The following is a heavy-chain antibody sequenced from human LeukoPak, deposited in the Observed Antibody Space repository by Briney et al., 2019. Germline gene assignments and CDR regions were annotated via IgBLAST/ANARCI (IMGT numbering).Heavy chain of an antibody. Sequence: SETLSLTCTVSGGSISSYYWSWIRQPPGKGLEWIGYIYYSGSTNYNPSLKSRVTISVDTSKNQFSLKLSSVTAADTAVYYCARSVWFGELTIDYWGQGTLVTVSS. V-gene: IGHV4-59*01. J-gene: IGHJ4*02. CDR3: ARSVWFGELTIDY. CDR2: IYYSGST. D-gene: IGHD3-10*01. CDR1: GGSISSYY.